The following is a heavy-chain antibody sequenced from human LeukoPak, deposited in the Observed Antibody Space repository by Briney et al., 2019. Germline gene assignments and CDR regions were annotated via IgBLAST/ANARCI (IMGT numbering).Heavy chain of an antibody. D-gene: IGHD5-24*01. CDR2: LYPGDSDS. Sequence: GESLKISCKAYGYSFFSNYWIAWVRQMPGKGLEWMGILYPGDSDSRYSPSFQGQVAISADRSISTAYLHWSSLKVSDTAMYYCARASRDGYNQNFDYWGQGTLVTVSS. CDR3: ARASRDGYNQNFDY. V-gene: IGHV5-51*01. CDR1: GYSFFSNYW. J-gene: IGHJ4*02.